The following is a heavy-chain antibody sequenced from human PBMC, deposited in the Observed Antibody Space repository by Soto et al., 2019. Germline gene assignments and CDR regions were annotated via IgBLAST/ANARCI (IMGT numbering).Heavy chain of an antibody. J-gene: IGHJ6*04. CDR2: LSADRAGI. Sequence: GGSLRLSCAASGFTFSNFAMSWVRQAPGKGLEWVSSLSADRAGIFYTDSVKGRFTISRDNSINTLYLQMNSLRVEDTAVYYCAKGAQSTTMDVWGKGTTVTVSS. V-gene: IGHV3-23*01. CDR1: GFTFSNFA. CDR3: AKGAQSTTMDV. D-gene: IGHD1-1*01.